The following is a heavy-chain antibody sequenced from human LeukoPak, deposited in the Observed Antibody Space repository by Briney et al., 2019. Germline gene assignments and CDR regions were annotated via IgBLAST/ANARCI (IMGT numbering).Heavy chain of an antibody. J-gene: IGHJ4*02. Sequence: ASVKVSCKASGYTFTSYGISWVRQAPGQGLEWMGWISAYNGNTNYAQKLQGRVTMTTDTSTSTAYMEQRSLRSDDTAVYYCATSPPHMTTYLDYWFDYWGQGTLVTVSS. CDR2: ISAYNGNT. V-gene: IGHV1-18*01. CDR3: ATSPPHMTTYLDYWFDY. CDR1: GYTFTSYG. D-gene: IGHD3/OR15-3a*01.